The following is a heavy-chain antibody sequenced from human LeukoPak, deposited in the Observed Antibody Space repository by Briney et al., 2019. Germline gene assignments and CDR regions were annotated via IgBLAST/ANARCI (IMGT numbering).Heavy chain of an antibody. CDR3: ASSRGWRDGYKFDY. D-gene: IGHD5-24*01. CDR2: IIAILGIA. CDR1: GGTFSSYT. J-gene: IGHJ4*02. Sequence: GASVKVSCKASGGTFSSYTISWVRQAPGQGLEWMGRIIAILGIANYAQKFQGRVTITADKSTSTAYMELSSLRSEDTAVYYCASSRGWRDGYKFDYWGQGTLVTVSS. V-gene: IGHV1-69*02.